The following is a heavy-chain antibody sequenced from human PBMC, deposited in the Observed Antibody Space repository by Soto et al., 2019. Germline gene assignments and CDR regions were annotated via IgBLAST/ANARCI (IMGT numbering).Heavy chain of an antibody. CDR1: GFSLSTSGVG. CDR3: ADRPRASGSYCGAFDI. D-gene: IGHD1-26*01. V-gene: IGHV2-5*02. CDR2: IYWDDDK. Sequence: QITLKESGPTLVKPTQTLTLTCTFSGFSLSTSGVGVGWIRQPPGKALEWLALIYWDDDKRYSPSLKSRFTITTDTSKSQVVITMTNMDPVDTATYYCADRPRASGSYCGAFDIWGQGTMVTVSS. J-gene: IGHJ3*02.